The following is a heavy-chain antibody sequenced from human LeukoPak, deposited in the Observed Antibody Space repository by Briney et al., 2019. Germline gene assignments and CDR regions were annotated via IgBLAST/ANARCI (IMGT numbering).Heavy chain of an antibody. CDR3: ARDRGHIVVVTATQTFDY. Sequence: SETLSLTCTVSGGSISSSSYYRGWIRQPPGKGLEWIGSIYYSGSTYYNPSLESRVTISVDTSKNQFSLKLSSVTAADTAVYYCARDRGHIVVVTATQTFDYWGQGTLVTVSS. J-gene: IGHJ4*02. D-gene: IGHD2-21*02. CDR1: GGSISSSSYY. V-gene: IGHV4-39*07. CDR2: IYYSGST.